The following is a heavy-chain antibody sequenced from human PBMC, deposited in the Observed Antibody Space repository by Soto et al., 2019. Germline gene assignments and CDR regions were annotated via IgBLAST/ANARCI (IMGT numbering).Heavy chain of an antibody. J-gene: IGHJ4*02. D-gene: IGHD4-17*01. Sequence: EVQLLESGGGLVQPGGSLSLSCAASGFTFNSYAMSWVRQAPGKGLEWVAAISGTGDTTYYIPSGRGRFTISKDNSKNTLYLQMNSLRAEDTAVYYCAKEDNAGRVVTTFDSWGQGALVTVSS. CDR2: ISGTGDTT. CDR1: GFTFNSYA. CDR3: AKEDNAGRVVTTFDS. V-gene: IGHV3-23*01.